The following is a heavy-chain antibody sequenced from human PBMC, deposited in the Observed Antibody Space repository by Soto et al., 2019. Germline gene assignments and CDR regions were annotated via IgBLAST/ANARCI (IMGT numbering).Heavy chain of an antibody. CDR2: IYYSGST. V-gene: IGHV4-59*08. J-gene: IGHJ4*02. Sequence: SETLSLTCTVSGGSIIRYYWSWIRQPPGKGLEWIGYIYYSGSTNYNPSLKSRVTISVDTSKNQFSLKLSSVTAADTAVYYCAGIDYGDYGYWGQGTLVTVSS. CDR1: GGSIIRYY. D-gene: IGHD4-17*01. CDR3: AGIDYGDYGY.